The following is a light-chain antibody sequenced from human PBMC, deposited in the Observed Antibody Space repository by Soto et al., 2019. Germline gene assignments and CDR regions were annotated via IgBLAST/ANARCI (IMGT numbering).Light chain of an antibody. CDR3: GTWDSSLSGVV. J-gene: IGLJ2*01. Sequence: HSVLTQPPSLSAAPGQKVTISCSGSSSNIGNDYVSWYQQLPVTAPKLLIYDNNKRPSGIPDRFSGSKSGTSATLGITGLQTGDEADCYCGTWDSSLSGVVFGGGTKLTVL. V-gene: IGLV1-51*01. CDR1: SSNIGNDY. CDR2: DNN.